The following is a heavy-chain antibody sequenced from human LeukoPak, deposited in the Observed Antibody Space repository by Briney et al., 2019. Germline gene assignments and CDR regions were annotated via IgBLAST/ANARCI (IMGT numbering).Heavy chain of an antibody. D-gene: IGHD5/OR15-5a*01. CDR1: GFRISIND. Sequence: GGSLRLSCAVSGFRISINDMSWVRQAPGKGLQWVSMMYIDGNRYYADSVKGRFTISRDNSMNTLFLQMDSLRADDTAVYYCARVHFYYMDIWGKGTTVTISS. CDR3: ARVHFYYMDI. V-gene: IGHV3-53*01. J-gene: IGHJ6*03. CDR2: MYIDGNR.